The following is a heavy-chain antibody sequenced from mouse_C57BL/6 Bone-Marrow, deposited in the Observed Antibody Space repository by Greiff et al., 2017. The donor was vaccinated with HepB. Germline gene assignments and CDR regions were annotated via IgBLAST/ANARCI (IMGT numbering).Heavy chain of an antibody. V-gene: IGHV5-2*01. CDR3: ASYYDNSYYYAMDY. CDR2: INSDGGST. CDR1: EYEFPSHD. D-gene: IGHD2-1*01. J-gene: IGHJ4*01. Sequence: EVKLVESGGGLVQPGESLKLSCESNEYEFPSHDMSWVRKTPEKRLELVAAINSDGGSTYYPDTMERRFIISRDNTKKTLYLQMSSLRSEDTALYYCASYYDNSYYYAMDYWGQGTSVTVSS.